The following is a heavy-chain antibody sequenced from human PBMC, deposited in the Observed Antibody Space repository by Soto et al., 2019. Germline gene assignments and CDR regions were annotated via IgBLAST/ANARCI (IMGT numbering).Heavy chain of an antibody. CDR2: IRGFSPYT. D-gene: IGHD2-15*01. CDR1: GFTFRTYT. V-gene: IGHV3-21*01. CDR3: ARDRGYDAHDYYYNAMDV. J-gene: IGHJ6*02. Sequence: EVQLVEPGGGLVKPGGSLRLSCISSGFTFRTYTMNWVHQAPGKGLEWVSGIRGFSPYTFYAESVRGRFAISRDNAKNSLYLQMNSLRAEDTAVYYCARDRGYDAHDYYYNAMDVWGQGTTVTVSS.